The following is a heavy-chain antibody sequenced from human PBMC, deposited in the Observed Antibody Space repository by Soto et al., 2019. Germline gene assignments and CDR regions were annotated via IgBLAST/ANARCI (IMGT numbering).Heavy chain of an antibody. Sequence: PSETLSLTCSVAGGSISGSYWSWIRQSPGKGLEWLGYVYYTESTNYSPSLRSRVSISVDTSKNEFSLRLSSVTAADTAVYFCARSVAVPGAHIDYWGQGTQVTVSS. D-gene: IGHD6-19*01. CDR1: GGSISGSY. J-gene: IGHJ4*02. V-gene: IGHV4-59*01. CDR3: ARSVAVPGAHIDY. CDR2: VYYTEST.